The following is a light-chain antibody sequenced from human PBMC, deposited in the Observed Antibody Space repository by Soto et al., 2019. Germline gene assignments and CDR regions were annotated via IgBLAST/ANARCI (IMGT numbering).Light chain of an antibody. Sequence: DIQLTQSPSFLSASVGDRVTITCRASQGINRFLAWYQQKPGKAPKLMIYEASTLQSGVPSRFSGSGSGTEFTLTISGLLPEDFATYHCQQLNTLPFTFGQGTRLEIK. CDR3: QQLNTLPFT. J-gene: IGKJ5*01. CDR2: EAS. V-gene: IGKV1-9*01. CDR1: QGINRF.